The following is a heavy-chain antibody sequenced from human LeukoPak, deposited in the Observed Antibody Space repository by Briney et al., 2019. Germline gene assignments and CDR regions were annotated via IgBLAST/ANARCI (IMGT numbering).Heavy chain of an antibody. Sequence: PGGSLRLSCAASGFTFSGSAMHWVRQASGKGLEWVGRIRSKANSYATAYAASVKGRFTISRDDSKNTAYLQMNSLKTEDTAVYYCIREYDFWSGYRYYYYYYYMDVWGKGTTVTVSS. J-gene: IGHJ6*03. CDR3: IREYDFWSGYRYYYYYYYMDV. V-gene: IGHV3-73*01. CDR2: IRSKANSYAT. CDR1: GFTFSGSA. D-gene: IGHD3-3*01.